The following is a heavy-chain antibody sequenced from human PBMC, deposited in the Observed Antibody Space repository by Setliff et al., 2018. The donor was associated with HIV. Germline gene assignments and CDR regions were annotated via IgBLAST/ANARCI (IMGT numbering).Heavy chain of an antibody. V-gene: IGHV4-39*01. CDR2: INYRGST. J-gene: IGHJ6*03. Sequence: TLSLTCTVSGGSISTSRYYWGWIRQPPGKGLEWIGSINYRGSTYYNPSLKSRAAISVDTSKNQISPKLSSVTAADTAVYYCASLDGSESPYIYYYYMDVWGEGTAVTVSS. CDR3: ASLDGSESPYIYYYYMDV. CDR1: GGSISTSRYY. D-gene: IGHD3-10*01.